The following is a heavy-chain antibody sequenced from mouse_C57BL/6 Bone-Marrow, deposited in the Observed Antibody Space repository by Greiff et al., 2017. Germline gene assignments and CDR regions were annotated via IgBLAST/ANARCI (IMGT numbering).Heavy chain of an antibody. CDR3: ASLLLRRWGVYLDY. J-gene: IGHJ2*01. CDR1: GFTFTDYY. CDR2: IRNKANGYTT. V-gene: IGHV7-3*01. Sequence: EVQLVESGGGLVQPGGSLSLSCAASGFTFTDYYMSWVRQPPGKALEWLGFIRNKANGYTTEYSASVKGRFTISRDNSQSILYLQMNALRAEDSATYYCASLLLRRWGVYLDYWGQGTTLTVSS. D-gene: IGHD1-1*01.